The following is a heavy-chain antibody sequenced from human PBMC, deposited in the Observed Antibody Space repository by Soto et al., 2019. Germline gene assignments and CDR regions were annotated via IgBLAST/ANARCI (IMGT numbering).Heavy chain of an antibody. CDR1: GITIGSRA. CDR3: AKDIMDILTGYPPGPFDY. D-gene: IGHD3-9*01. Sequence: GGSLTLSCVASGITIGSRAMSWVSQAPGGGREWVSTITDTGGDAKYADSVRGRFTISRDNSKKTLYLQMSSLRADDTAVYYCAKDIMDILTGYPPGPFDYWGQGTLVTVSS. J-gene: IGHJ4*02. V-gene: IGHV3-23*01. CDR2: ITDTGGDA.